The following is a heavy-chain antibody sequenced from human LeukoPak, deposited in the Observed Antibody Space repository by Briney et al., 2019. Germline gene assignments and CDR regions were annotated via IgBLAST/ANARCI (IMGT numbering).Heavy chain of an antibody. V-gene: IGHV3-21*04. J-gene: IGHJ4*02. CDR3: AKTSSGSFYSPLDY. D-gene: IGHD3-10*01. Sequence: GGSLRLSCAASGFIFSSCTINWVRQAPGKGLEWVSSISSSSNYIYYADSVKGRFTISRDNAKNSLYLQMNSLRAEDTALYYCAKTSSGSFYSPLDYWGQGTPVTVSS. CDR2: ISSSSNYI. CDR1: GFIFSSCT.